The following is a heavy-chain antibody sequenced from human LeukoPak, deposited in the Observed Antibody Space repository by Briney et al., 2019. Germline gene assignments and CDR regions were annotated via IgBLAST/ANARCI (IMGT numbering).Heavy chain of an antibody. CDR3: ARGGGSGNFVSYYMDV. V-gene: IGHV1-2*02. CDR2: INPNSGGT. J-gene: IGHJ6*03. D-gene: IGHD3-10*01. CDR1: GYTFTGYY. Sequence: ASVKVSCKASGYTFTGYYMHWVRQAPGQGLEWMGWINPNSGGTNYAQKFQGRVTMTRDTSISTAYMELSRLRSDDTAVYYCARGGGSGNFVSYYMDVWGKGTTVTVSS.